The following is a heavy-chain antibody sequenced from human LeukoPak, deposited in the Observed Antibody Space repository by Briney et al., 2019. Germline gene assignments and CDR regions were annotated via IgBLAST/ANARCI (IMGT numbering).Heavy chain of an antibody. V-gene: IGHV1-46*01. CDR1: GYTFTGYY. J-gene: IGHJ4*02. CDR2: INPSTGST. CDR3: ARGLCSGGNCYPYFDS. Sequence: ASVKVSCKASGYTFTGYYMHWVRQAPGQGLEWMGIINPSTGSTTYAQKFQDRVTMTTDMSTSTVHMELSSLRSEGTAVYHCARGLCSGGNCYPYFDSWGQGTLVTVSS. D-gene: IGHD2-15*01.